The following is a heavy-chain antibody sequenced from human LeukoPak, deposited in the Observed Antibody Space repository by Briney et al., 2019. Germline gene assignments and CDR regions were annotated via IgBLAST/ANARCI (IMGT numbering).Heavy chain of an antibody. CDR1: GGSISSGGYS. Sequence: SQTLSLTCAVSGGSISSGGYSWSWIRQPPGKGLEWIGYIYHSGSTYYNPSLKSRVTISVDRSKNQFSLKLSSVTAADTAVYYCARQKKPNWFDPWGQGTLVTVSS. V-gene: IGHV4-30-2*01. J-gene: IGHJ5*02. CDR2: IYHSGST. CDR3: ARQKKPNWFDP.